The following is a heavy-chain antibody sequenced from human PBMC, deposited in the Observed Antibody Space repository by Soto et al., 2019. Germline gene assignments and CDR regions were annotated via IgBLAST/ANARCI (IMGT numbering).Heavy chain of an antibody. Sequence: PGGSLRLSCSVAGFTVSDSMGWVRQAPGKGLEWVANIGQDGSKRHYVDSVKGRFTIARDNAKNSLYLQMDSLRGEDTAVYYCARWRYYYYGLDVWGQGTTVTVSS. CDR1: GFTVSDS. V-gene: IGHV3-7*03. D-gene: IGHD3-10*01. J-gene: IGHJ6*02. CDR3: ARWRYYYYGLDV. CDR2: IGQDGSKR.